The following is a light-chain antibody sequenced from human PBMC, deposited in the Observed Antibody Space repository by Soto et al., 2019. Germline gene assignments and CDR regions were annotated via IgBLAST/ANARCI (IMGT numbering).Light chain of an antibody. CDR1: QGISTY. CDR2: AAS. J-gene: IGKJ5*01. Sequence: DIPMTQSPSSLSESAVDRVTITCRASQGISTYLNWYQQKPGXAPKLLIYAASSLQSGAPSRFSGSGSERDFTLTIMSLQPEGFASYNGTESYGAPTAFGQGTRLV. V-gene: IGKV1-39*01. CDR3: TESYGAPTA.